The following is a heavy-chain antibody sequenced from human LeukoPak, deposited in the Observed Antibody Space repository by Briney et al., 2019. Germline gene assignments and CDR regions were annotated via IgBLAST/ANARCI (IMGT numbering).Heavy chain of an antibody. J-gene: IGHJ5*02. CDR1: GYTFTSYG. V-gene: IGHV1-18*01. D-gene: IGHD5-12*01. CDR3: ARTGSGYDLSFWFDP. Sequence: ASVKVSCKASGYTFTSYGITWVRQAPGQGLEWMGWISAYNGNTNYAQKLQGRVTMTTDTSTSTANRELRSLRSDDTAVYYCARTGSGYDLSFWFDPWGQGTLVTVSS. CDR2: ISAYNGNT.